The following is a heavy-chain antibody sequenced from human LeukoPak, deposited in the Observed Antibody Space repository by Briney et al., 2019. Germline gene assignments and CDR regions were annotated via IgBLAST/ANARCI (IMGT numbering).Heavy chain of an antibody. D-gene: IGHD3-10*01. J-gene: IGHJ4*02. CDR1: GFTFNSYA. Sequence: GGSLRLPCAASGFTFNSYAMSWVRQAPGKGLEWVSSISGSGGSTYYADSVKGRFTISRDNSKNTLYLQMNSLRAEDTAVYYCAKDLGLSVIRVHCFDYWGQGTLVTVSS. CDR2: ISGSGGST. V-gene: IGHV3-23*01. CDR3: AKDLGLSVIRVHCFDY.